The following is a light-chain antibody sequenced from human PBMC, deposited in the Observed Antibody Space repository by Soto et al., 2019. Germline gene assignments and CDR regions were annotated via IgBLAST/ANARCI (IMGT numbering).Light chain of an antibody. V-gene: IGLV2-14*01. J-gene: IGLJ1*01. CDR3: SSYTSDSTDV. CDR2: DDN. CDR1: SSDVGGYNY. Sequence: QSVLTQPASVSGSPGQSITISCTGTSSDVGGYNYVSWYQEHPGKAPKLMNYDDNNRPSGVSNRFSGSKSGNTASLTISGLQAEDEADYYCSSYTSDSTDVFGTGTKVTVL.